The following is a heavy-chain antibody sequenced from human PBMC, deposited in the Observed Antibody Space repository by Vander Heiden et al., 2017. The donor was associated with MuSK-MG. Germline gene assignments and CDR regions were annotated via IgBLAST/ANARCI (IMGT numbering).Heavy chain of an antibody. CDR3: ASGYSSGWYGY. D-gene: IGHD6-19*01. CDR1: GGSISSYY. J-gene: IGHJ4*02. V-gene: IGHV4-59*08. Sequence: QVQLQESGPGLVKHSETLSLTCTVSGGSISSYYWSWIRQPPGKGLEWIGYIYYSGSTNYNPSLKSRVTISVDTSKNQFSLKLSSVTAADTAVYYCASGYSSGWYGYWGQGTLVTVSS. CDR2: IYYSGST.